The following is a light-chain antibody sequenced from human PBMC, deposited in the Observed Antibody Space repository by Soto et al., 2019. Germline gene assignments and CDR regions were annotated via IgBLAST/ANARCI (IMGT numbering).Light chain of an antibody. CDR2: DAY. V-gene: IGKV3-11*01. CDR1: QSVRGY. CDR3: QHRSAWPLT. J-gene: IGKJ4*01. Sequence: EIVLTQSPATLSLSPGERATLSCRASQSVRGYLAWYHQKLGQAPRLLIYDAYNRATGVPARFSGSGSGADFTLTISSLEPEDFAVYYCQHRSAWPLTFGGGTKVEIK.